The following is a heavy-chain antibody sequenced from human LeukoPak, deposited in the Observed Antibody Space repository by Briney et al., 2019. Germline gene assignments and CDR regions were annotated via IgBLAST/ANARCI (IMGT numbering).Heavy chain of an antibody. CDR3: ARAQWRTYSYYYMDV. V-gene: IGHV3-23*01. J-gene: IGHJ6*03. CDR1: GFTFSTYS. Sequence: PGGSLRLSCAASGFTFSTYSMSWVRQAPGKGLEWVSGISGSGGSTYYADSVKGRFTISRDDSKNTLYLQMNSLRAEDTAIYYCARAQWRTYSYYYMDVWGKGTTVTVSS. D-gene: IGHD6-19*01. CDR2: ISGSGGST.